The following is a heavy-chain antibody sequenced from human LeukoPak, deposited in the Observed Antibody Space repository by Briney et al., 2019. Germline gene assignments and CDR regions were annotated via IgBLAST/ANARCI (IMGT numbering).Heavy chain of an antibody. CDR2: INHSGST. J-gene: IGHJ6*03. D-gene: IGHD1-26*01. V-gene: IGHV4-34*01. CDR3: ARQNGGSWNYYYYMDV. CDR1: GGSFSGYY. Sequence: SETVSLTCAVYGGSFSGYYWSWIRQPPGKGLEWIGEINHSGSTNYNPSLKSRVTISVDTSKNQFSLKLSSVTAADTAVYYCARQNGGSWNYYYYMDVWGKGTTVTVSS.